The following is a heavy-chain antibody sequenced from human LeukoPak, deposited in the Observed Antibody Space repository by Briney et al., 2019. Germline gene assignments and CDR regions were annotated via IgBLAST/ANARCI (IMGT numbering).Heavy chain of an antibody. CDR1: GYTFTSYG. V-gene: IGHV1-18*01. D-gene: IGHD6-19*01. CDR2: ISAYNGNT. CDR3: ARDGLSKGVAGTFDY. J-gene: IGHJ4*02. Sequence: GASVKVSCKASGYTFTSYGISWVRQAPGQGLEWMGWISAYNGNTNYAQNLQGRVMMTTDTSTSTAYVELRSLRSDDTAVYYCARDGLSKGVAGTFDYWGQGTLVTVSS.